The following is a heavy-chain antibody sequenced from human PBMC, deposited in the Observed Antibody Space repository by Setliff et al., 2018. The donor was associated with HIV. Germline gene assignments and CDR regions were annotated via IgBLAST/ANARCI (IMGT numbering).Heavy chain of an antibody. J-gene: IGHJ1*01. CDR1: GFTFSSYI. V-gene: IGHV3-21*01. D-gene: IGHD4-4*01. CDR3: GVTPPDEYFYF. Sequence: GGSLSLSCAASGFTFSSYIMTWVRQAPGRGLEWVSSIGAGGSDTYYADSVRGRFTISRDNAKNSLFLQLNSLRTEDTAVYFCGVTPPDEYFYFWGQGTLVTVSS. CDR2: IGAGGSDT.